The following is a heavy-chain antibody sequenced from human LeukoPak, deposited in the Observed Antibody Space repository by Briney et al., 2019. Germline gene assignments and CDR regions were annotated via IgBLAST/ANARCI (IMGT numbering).Heavy chain of an antibody. CDR1: GGSISSGDYY. D-gene: IGHD3-10*01. CDR3: ARGSYYYGSGSYFEDY. CDR2: IYYSGST. V-gene: IGHV4-30-4*01. J-gene: IGHJ4*02. Sequence: KPSETLSLTCTVSGGSISSGDYYWGGIGQPPGKGWEWIGYIYYSGSTYYNPSLKSRVTISVDTSKNQFSLKLSSVTAADTAVYYCARGSYYYGSGSYFEDYWGQGTLVTVSS.